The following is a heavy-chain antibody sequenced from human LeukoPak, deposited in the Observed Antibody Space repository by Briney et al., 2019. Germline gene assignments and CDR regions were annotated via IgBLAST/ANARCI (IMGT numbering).Heavy chain of an antibody. CDR3: ARLKSRSTPYFDY. CDR2: IYYSGST. Sequence: PSETLSLTCTVSGFSISSDYYWGWIRQPPGKGLEWIGSIYYSGSTYYNPSLKSRVTISVDTSKNQFSLKLSSVTAADTAVYYCARLKSRSTPYFDYWGQGTLVTVSS. V-gene: IGHV4-39*01. D-gene: IGHD2-15*01. J-gene: IGHJ4*02. CDR1: GFSISSDYY.